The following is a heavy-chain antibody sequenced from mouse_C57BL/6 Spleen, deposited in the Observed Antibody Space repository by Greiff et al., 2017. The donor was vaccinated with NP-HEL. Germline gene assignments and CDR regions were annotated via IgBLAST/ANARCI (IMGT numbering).Heavy chain of an antibody. D-gene: IGHD2-2*01. CDR3: AGGLPYWYFDV. Sequence: QVQLQQPGAELVRPGSSVKLSRKASGYTFTSYWMHWVKQRPIQGLEWIGNIDPSDSETHYNQKFKDKATLTVDKSSSTAYMQLSSLTSEDSAVYYCAGGLPYWYFDVWGTGTTVTVSS. CDR2: IDPSDSET. CDR1: GYTFTSYW. V-gene: IGHV1-52*01. J-gene: IGHJ1*03.